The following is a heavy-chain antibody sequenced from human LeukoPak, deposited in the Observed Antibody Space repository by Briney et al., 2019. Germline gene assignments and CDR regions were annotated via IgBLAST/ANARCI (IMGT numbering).Heavy chain of an antibody. D-gene: IGHD5-12*01. CDR3: ARGPSGYHNT. V-gene: IGHV3-21*01. Sequence: TGGSLRLSCAASGFTFSSYSMNWVRQAPGKGLEWVSSISSSSSYIYYADSVKGRFTISRDNAKNSLYLQMNSLRAEDTAVYYCARGPSGYHNTGGQGTLVTVSS. CDR2: ISSSSSYI. J-gene: IGHJ4*02. CDR1: GFTFSSYS.